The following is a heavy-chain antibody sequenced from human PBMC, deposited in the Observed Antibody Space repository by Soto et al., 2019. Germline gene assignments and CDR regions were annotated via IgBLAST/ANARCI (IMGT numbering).Heavy chain of an antibody. CDR3: ARKRYGAPGYGMDV. V-gene: IGHV1-69*13. D-gene: IGHD1-1*01. J-gene: IGHJ6*02. CDR1: GGTFSSYA. CDR2: TIPIFGTA. Sequence: SVKVSCKASGGTFSSYAISWVRQAPGQGLEWMGGTIPIFGTANYAQKFQGRVTITADESTSTAYMELSSLRSEDTAVYYCARKRYGAPGYGMDVWGQGTTVTVSS.